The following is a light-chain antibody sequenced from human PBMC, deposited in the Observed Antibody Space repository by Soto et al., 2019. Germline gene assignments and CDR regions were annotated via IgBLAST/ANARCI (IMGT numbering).Light chain of an antibody. J-gene: IGKJ4*01. V-gene: IGKV3-11*01. Sequence: EIVLTQSPATLSLSPGERATLSCRASQSVSSYLAWYQQKPGQAPRLLIYDASNRATGIPARFSGSGSGTDFTRTISSLEPEDFAVYYCQQRSHSRTFGGGTKVEIK. CDR1: QSVSSY. CDR3: QQRSHSRT. CDR2: DAS.